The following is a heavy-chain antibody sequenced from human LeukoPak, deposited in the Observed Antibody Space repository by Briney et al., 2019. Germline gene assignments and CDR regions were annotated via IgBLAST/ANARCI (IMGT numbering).Heavy chain of an antibody. CDR2: INSDGSSI. Sequence: PGGSLRLSCAASGFTFSSYWMHWVRQAPGKGLMWVSRINSDGSSITYADSVKGRFTISRDNAKNTLYLQMNSLRVEDTAVYYCAREGRVSGYDFDCWGQGTLVIVSS. CDR1: GFTFSSYW. D-gene: IGHD5-12*01. J-gene: IGHJ4*02. V-gene: IGHV3-74*03. CDR3: AREGRVSGYDFDC.